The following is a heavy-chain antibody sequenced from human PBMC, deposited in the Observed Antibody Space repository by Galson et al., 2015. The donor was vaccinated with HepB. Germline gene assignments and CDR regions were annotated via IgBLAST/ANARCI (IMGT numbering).Heavy chain of an antibody. CDR1: GFTFTSYA. J-gene: IGHJ4*02. Sequence: SLRLSCAASGFTFTSYAMTWVRQAPGKGLEWVSSITRNGGRTLYTDSVKGRFTISRDNSRNTVDLQLSSLRPEDTAVYYCARDLETRGFDYWGQGTLVTVSS. D-gene: IGHD1-7*01. CDR3: ARDLETRGFDY. V-gene: IGHV3-23*01. CDR2: ITRNGGRT.